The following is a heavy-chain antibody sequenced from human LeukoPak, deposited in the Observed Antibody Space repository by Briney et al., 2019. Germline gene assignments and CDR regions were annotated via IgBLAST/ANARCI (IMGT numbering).Heavy chain of an antibody. CDR3: LRLLYSGAFDI. V-gene: IGHV3-15*01. CDR1: GFTFSSAW. D-gene: IGHD1-26*01. J-gene: IGHJ3*02. Sequence: SGGSLRLSCAASGFTFSSAWMSWVRQAPGKGLEWIGRIKSKTDGGTTDYAAPVKGRFAISRDDSKNTLYLQMNSLKTDDTAVYYCLRLLYSGAFDIWGQGTLVTVSS. CDR2: IKSKTDGGTT.